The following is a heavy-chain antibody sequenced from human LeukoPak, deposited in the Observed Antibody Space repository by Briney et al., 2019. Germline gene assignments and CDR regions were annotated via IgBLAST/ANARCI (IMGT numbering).Heavy chain of an antibody. CDR3: ATGSARGVIITTFDY. D-gene: IGHD3-10*01. Sequence: SVKVSCKASGGTFSSYAISWVRQAPGQGLEWMGRIIPILGISNYAQKFQGRVTITADKSTSTAYMELSSLRSEDTAVYYCATGSARGVIITTFDYWGQGTLVTVSS. V-gene: IGHV1-69*04. J-gene: IGHJ4*02. CDR1: GGTFSSYA. CDR2: IIPILGIS.